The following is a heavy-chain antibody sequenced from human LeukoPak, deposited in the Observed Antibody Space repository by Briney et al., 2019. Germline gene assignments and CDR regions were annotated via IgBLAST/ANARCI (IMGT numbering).Heavy chain of an antibody. CDR1: GYTFTGCY. CDR2: INPNSGGT. V-gene: IGHV1-2*02. J-gene: IGHJ4*02. CDR3: ARDGSSYCSGGSCYSYFDY. D-gene: IGHD2-15*01. Sequence: ASVKVSCKASGYTFTGCYMHWVRQAPGQGLEWMGWINPNSGGTNYAQKFQGRVTMTRDTSISTAYMELSRLRSDDTAVYYCARDGSSYCSGGSCYSYFDYWGQGTLVTVSS.